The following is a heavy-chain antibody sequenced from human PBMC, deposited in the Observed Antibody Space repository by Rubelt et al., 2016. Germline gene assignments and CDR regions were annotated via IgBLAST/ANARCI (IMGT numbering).Heavy chain of an antibody. Sequence: MGIINPSGGSTSYAQKFQGRVTMTRDTSTSTAYMELSSLRSEDTAVYYCARGNSFPYSSSWYGWGFEDYWGQGTLVTVSS. CDR3: ARGNSFPYSSSWYGWGFEDY. D-gene: IGHD6-13*01. J-gene: IGHJ4*02. V-gene: IGHV1-46*01. CDR2: INPSGGST.